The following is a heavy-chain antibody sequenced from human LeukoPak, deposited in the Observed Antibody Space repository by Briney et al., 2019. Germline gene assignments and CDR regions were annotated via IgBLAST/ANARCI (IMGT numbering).Heavy chain of an antibody. CDR1: GFTFSDYA. D-gene: IGHD2-15*01. CDR3: AKGVVAAIRSPFDY. CDR2: ISSNGGSI. J-gene: IGHJ4*02. V-gene: IGHV3-64*01. Sequence: GGSLRLSCAASGFTFSDYAMHWVRQAPGKELEYVSAISSNGGSIHYANSVKGRFTISRDNSKNTLYLQMDSLRAEDMAVYYCAKGVVAAIRSPFDYWGQGTLVTVSS.